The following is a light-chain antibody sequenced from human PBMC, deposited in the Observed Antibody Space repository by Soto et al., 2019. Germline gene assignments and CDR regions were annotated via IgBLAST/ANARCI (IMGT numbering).Light chain of an antibody. CDR2: GAS. Sequence: DIQMTQSPSSLSADVGDRVTITCRASQSLSDYLNWYQQKPGKAPNLLIHGASTVQSGVPSRFSGGGSGTEFTLTISSLEPEDFATYYCQQSCDVRLSFGEGTKV. V-gene: IGKV1-39*01. J-gene: IGKJ4*01. CDR3: QQSCDVRLS. CDR1: QSLSDY.